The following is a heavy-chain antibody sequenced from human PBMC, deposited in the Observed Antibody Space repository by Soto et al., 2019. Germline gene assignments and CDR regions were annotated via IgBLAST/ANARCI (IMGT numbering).Heavy chain of an antibody. CDR3: ARHAGYCSGGSCYSGPNYFDY. Sequence: SETLSLTCTVAGGSISSYDWSWIRQPPGKGLEWIGYIYYSGSTNYNPSLKSRVTISVDTSKNQFSLKLSSVTAADTAVYYCARHAGYCSGGSCYSGPNYFDYWGQGTLVTVSS. V-gene: IGHV4-59*08. CDR1: GGSISSYD. J-gene: IGHJ4*02. CDR2: IYYSGST. D-gene: IGHD2-15*01.